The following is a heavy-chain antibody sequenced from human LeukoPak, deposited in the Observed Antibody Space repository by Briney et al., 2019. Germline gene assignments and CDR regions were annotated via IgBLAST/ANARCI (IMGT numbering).Heavy chain of an antibody. CDR2: IKQDGSEK. CDR1: GFTFSSYW. CDR3: AREDEILEWFEYYYYYYYMDV. V-gene: IGHV3-7*01. J-gene: IGHJ6*03. Sequence: PGGSLRLSCAASGFTFSSYWMSWVRQAPGKGLEWVANIKQDGSEKYYVDSVKGRFTISRDNAKNSLYLQMNSLRAEDTAVYYCAREDEILEWFEYYYYYYYMDVWGKGTTVTVSS. D-gene: IGHD3-3*01.